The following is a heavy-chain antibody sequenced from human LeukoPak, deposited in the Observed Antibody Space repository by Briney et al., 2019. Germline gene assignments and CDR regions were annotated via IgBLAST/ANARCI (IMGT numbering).Heavy chain of an antibody. Sequence: SETLSLTCTVSGGSISSYSWSWIRQPPGKGLEWIGYIYYSGSTNYNPSLESRVTISVDTSKNQFSLKLNSVTAADTAVYFCARHEGSGLFNFDSWGQGTLVTVSS. D-gene: IGHD6-19*01. V-gene: IGHV4-59*08. J-gene: IGHJ4*02. CDR2: IYYSGST. CDR1: GGSISSYS. CDR3: ARHEGSGLFNFDS.